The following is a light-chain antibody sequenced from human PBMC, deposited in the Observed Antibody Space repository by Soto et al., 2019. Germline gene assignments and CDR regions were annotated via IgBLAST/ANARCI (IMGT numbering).Light chain of an antibody. J-gene: IGKJ4*01. CDR3: QQFSSYTLT. CDR1: QPVRNNY. CDR2: DAS. Sequence: EIFFTQAPLTVSLSPVGMATLSCRASQPVRNNYLAWYQQKPGQAPRFLIYDASSRATGIPDRFSGGGSGTDFTLTISRLEPEDFAVYYCQQFSSYTLTFGGGTKVDI. V-gene: IGKV3-20*01.